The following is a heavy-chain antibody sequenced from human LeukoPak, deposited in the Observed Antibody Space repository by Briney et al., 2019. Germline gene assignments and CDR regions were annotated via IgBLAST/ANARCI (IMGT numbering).Heavy chain of an antibody. CDR1: GGSISSYY. V-gene: IGHV4-59*08. CDR2: IYYSGST. Sequence: SETLSLTCTVSGGSISSYYWSWIRQPPGKGLEWIGYIYYSGSTNYNPSLKSRVTISVDTSKNQFSLKLSSVTAADTAVYYCARGDYYGSGKTWFDPWGQGTLVTVSS. J-gene: IGHJ5*02. CDR3: ARGDYYGSGKTWFDP. D-gene: IGHD3-10*01.